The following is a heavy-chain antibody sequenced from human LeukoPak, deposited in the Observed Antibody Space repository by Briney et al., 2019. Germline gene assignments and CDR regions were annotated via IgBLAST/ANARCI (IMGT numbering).Heavy chain of an antibody. D-gene: IGHD2-2*03. Sequence: SETLSLTCTVSGGSIISSSYYWNWIRRPPGKGLEWVGSIYYSGSAYHNPSLKSRLTISVDTSKNQFSLKLSSVTAADTAVYYCARHWIHSFDYWGQGTLVTVSS. CDR1: GGSIISSSYY. J-gene: IGHJ4*02. V-gene: IGHV4-39*01. CDR3: ARHWIHSFDY. CDR2: IYYSGSA.